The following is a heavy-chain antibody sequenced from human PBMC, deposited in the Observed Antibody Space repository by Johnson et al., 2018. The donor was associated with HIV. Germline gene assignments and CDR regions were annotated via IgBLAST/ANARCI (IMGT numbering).Heavy chain of an antibody. CDR1: GFTFSDYY. J-gene: IGHJ3*02. CDR2: IKQDGSEK. CDR3: ARGSSYYYDSSGSDAFDI. V-gene: IGHV3-7*02. D-gene: IGHD3-22*01. Sequence: EVQLVESGGGLVKPGGSLRLSCAASGFTFSDYYMNWIRQAPGKGLEWVANIKQDGSEKYYVDSVKGRFTISRDNAKNSLYLQMNSLRAGDTAVYYCARGSSYYYDSSGSDAFDIWGQGTMVTVSS.